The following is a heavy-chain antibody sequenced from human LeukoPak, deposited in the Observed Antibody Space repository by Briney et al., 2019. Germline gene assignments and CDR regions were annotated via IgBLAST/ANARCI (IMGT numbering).Heavy chain of an antibody. J-gene: IGHJ4*02. Sequence: GGSLRLSCAASGFTVSSTYVSWVRQAPGKGLEWVSVIYKGGNTYYIDSVKGRFTISRDTSKNTLYLQMNSLRAEDTAVYYCATWDTGYSSIVGATTGVDYWGQGTLVTVSS. CDR2: IYKGGNT. V-gene: IGHV3-53*01. CDR1: GFTVSSTY. CDR3: ATWDTGYSSIVGATTGVDY. D-gene: IGHD1-26*01.